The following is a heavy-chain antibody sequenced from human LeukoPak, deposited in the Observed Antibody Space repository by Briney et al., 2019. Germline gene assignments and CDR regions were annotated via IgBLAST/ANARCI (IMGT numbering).Heavy chain of an antibody. Sequence: SETLSLTCTVSGSSITSTYYWAWFRQPPGKGLEWIATVFQLQTVRTFYNPSLEGRFTMSLDTSQNQFSLNLTSVTAADTALYFCARVLHAPKFIDSWGQGTLVTVSS. J-gene: IGHJ4*02. V-gene: IGHV4-38-2*02. CDR1: GSSITSTYY. D-gene: IGHD2-8*01. CDR3: ARVLHAPKFIDS. CDR2: VFQLQTVRT.